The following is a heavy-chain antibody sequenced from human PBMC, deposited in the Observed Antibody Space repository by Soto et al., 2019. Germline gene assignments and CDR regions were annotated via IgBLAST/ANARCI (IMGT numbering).Heavy chain of an antibody. CDR1: GGSVSSGSYY. CDR2: IYYSGST. Sequence: PSETLSLTCTVSGGSVSSGSYYWSWIRQPPGKGLEWIGYIYYSGSTNYNPSLKSRVTISVDTSKNQFSLKLSSVTAADTAVYYCARGRDAFDIWGQGTMVTVSS. CDR3: ARGRDAFDI. V-gene: IGHV4-61*01. J-gene: IGHJ3*02.